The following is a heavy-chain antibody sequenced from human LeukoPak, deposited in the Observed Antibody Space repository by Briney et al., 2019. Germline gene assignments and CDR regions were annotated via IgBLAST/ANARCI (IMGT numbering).Heavy chain of an antibody. J-gene: IGHJ5*02. V-gene: IGHV3-23*01. CDR1: GFTFSSYA. D-gene: IGHD1-1*01. CDR2: ISGSGGST. CDR3: AKSETGTGEFDP. Sequence: GGSLRLSCAASGFTFSSYAMSWVRQAPGKGLEWVSAISGSGGSTFYAESVKGRFTISRGNSKNTLYLQMNSLRAEDTAVYYCAKSETGTGEFDPWGQGTLVTVSS.